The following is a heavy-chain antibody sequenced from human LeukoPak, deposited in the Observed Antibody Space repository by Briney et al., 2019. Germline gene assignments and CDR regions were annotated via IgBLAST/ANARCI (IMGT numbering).Heavy chain of an antibody. Sequence: GGSLRLSGAASGFTVSSKYMGWGRQAPGKGLEWVSVIYSGGSTYYADSAQGPITISRDNSKNTLYLQMNSLKAEDPAVYYCAKEGGSSGYYSHYGMVVWGQGTTGTVSS. CDR3: AKEGGSSGYYSHYGMVV. D-gene: IGHD3-22*01. J-gene: IGHJ6*02. CDR1: GFTVSSKY. CDR2: IYSGGST. V-gene: IGHV3-53*01.